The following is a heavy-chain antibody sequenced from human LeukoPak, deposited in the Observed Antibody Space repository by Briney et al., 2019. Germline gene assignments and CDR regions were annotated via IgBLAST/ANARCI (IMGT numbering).Heavy chain of an antibody. J-gene: IGHJ4*02. CDR3: ARVRALTVADGHRPRELPGVFHY. D-gene: IGHD1-26*01. Sequence: GGSLRLSCAASGFTFSTCGMHWVRQAPGKGLEWVAFIPYRGSDSNYAASVKGRFTISRDNAKKSLYLQMNSLRAEDTAVYYCARVRALTVADGHRPRELPGVFHYWGQGTLVTVSS. CDR1: GFTFSTCG. CDR2: IPYRGSDS. V-gene: IGHV3-30*02.